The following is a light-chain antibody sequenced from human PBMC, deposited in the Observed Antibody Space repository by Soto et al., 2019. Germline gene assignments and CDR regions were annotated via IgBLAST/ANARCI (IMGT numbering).Light chain of an antibody. Sequence: DIVMTQSPLSLPVTPGEPASISCRSSQSLLHRNGYNYLDWYLQKPGQSPQLLIYLGSNRASGVPDRFSDSGSGTDFTLKISRVEAEDVGVYYCMQALQTPTFGGGTKVEIK. V-gene: IGKV2-28*01. CDR2: LGS. CDR3: MQALQTPT. CDR1: QSLLHRNGYNY. J-gene: IGKJ4*01.